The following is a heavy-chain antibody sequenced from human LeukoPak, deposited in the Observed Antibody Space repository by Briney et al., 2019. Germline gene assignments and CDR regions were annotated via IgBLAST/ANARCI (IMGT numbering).Heavy chain of an antibody. J-gene: IGHJ4*02. CDR1: GFAFSSYA. V-gene: IGHV3-23*03. CDR2: LYAGGES. D-gene: IGHD3-10*01. Sequence: GGSLRLSCAASGFAFSSYAMSWVRQAPGKGLEWVSVLYAGGESYYADSVLGRFTISRDNSNNTVFLEMNSLTADDTAVYFCARDSAGNQYSSGNFDLWGQGTLVTVSS. CDR3: ARDSAGNQYSSGNFDL.